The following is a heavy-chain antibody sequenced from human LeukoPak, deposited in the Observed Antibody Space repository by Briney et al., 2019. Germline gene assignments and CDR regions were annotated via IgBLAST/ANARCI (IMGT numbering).Heavy chain of an antibody. CDR2: IYYSGST. Sequence: SETLSLTCTVSGGSISSYYWSWIRQPPGKGLEWIGYIYYSGSTNYNPSLKSRVTISVDTSKNQFSLKLSSVTAADTAVYYCARELQDYYYYGMDVWGQGTTVTVSS. V-gene: IGHV4-59*12. CDR1: GGSISSYY. J-gene: IGHJ6*02. CDR3: ARELQDYYYYGMDV.